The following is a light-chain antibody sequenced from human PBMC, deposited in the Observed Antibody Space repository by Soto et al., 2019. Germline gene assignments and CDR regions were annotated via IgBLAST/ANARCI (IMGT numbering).Light chain of an antibody. J-gene: IGKJ5*01. CDR2: AAS. Sequence: MTQSPATLSVSPGERATLSCRASQDIGNHLAWFQQKPGKVPQRLIYAASSLQTGVPSRFSGSGSGTDFTLTINSLQPEDFATYYCLQHDSFPPTFGQGTRLEIK. V-gene: IGKV1-17*03. CDR3: LQHDSFPPT. CDR1: QDIGNH.